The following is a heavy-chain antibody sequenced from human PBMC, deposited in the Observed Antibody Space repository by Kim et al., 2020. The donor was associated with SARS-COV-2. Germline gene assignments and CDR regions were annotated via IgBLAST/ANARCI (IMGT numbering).Heavy chain of an antibody. J-gene: IGHJ3*02. CDR3: ARGDTIFGVVINAFDI. V-gene: IGHV4-31*02. D-gene: IGHD3-3*01. Sequence: SLKRRVTRSVDASKNQFSLKLSSVTAASTAVYYCARGDTIFGVVINAFDIWGQGTMVTVSS.